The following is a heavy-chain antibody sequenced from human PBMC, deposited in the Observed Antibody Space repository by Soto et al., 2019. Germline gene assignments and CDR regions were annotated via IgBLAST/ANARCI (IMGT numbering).Heavy chain of an antibody. D-gene: IGHD2-21*02. CDR1: GFTFTSSA. V-gene: IGHV1-58*01. J-gene: IGHJ3*02. CDR3: AAAYCGGDCYSSSGAFDI. CDR2: IVVGSGNT. Sequence: ASVKGSCKASGFTFTSSAVQWVRQARGQRLEWIGWIVVGSGNTNYAQKFQERVTITRDMSTSTAYMELSSLRSEDTAVYYCAAAYCGGDCYSSSGAFDIWGQGTMVTVSS.